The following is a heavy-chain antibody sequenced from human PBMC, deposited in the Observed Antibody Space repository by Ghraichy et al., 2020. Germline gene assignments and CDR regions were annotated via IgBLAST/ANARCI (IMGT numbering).Heavy chain of an antibody. Sequence: GGSLRLSCVASGFTFRSTYMVCVRQAPGKGLEWVGNIKPDGSQSNYVDSVKGRFTISRDNSKNSVYLQMSSLRDEDTAVYYCLSRSLGYWGQGTLVTVSS. CDR3: LSRSLGY. CDR2: IKPDGSQS. CDR1: GFTFRSTY. J-gene: IGHJ4*02. D-gene: IGHD7-27*01. V-gene: IGHV3-7*03.